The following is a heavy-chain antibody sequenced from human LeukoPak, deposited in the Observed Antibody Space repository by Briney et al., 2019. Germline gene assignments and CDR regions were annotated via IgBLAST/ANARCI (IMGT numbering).Heavy chain of an antibody. CDR3: ARAYVGATSPPKIDY. CDR1: GFTFSSYW. CDR2: INSDGSST. Sequence: PGGSLRLSCAASGFTFSSYWMHWVRQAPGKGLVWVSRINSDGSSTSYADSVKGRFTISRDNAKNTLYLQMNSLRAEDTAVYYCARAYVGATSPPKIDYWGQGTLVTVSS. V-gene: IGHV3-74*01. D-gene: IGHD1-26*01. J-gene: IGHJ4*02.